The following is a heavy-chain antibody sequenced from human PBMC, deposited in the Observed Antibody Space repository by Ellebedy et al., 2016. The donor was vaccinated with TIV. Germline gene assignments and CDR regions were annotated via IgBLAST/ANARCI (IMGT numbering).Heavy chain of an antibody. J-gene: IGHJ4*02. D-gene: IGHD3-9*01. CDR1: GGSFSGYY. CDR3: ARAKKRYFDWFPLDY. Sequence: MPSETLSLTCAVYGGSFSGYYWSWIRQPPGKGLEWIGEINHSGSTDYNPYLKSRVTVSVDTSKNRFPLKLSSVTAADTAVYYCARAKKRYFDWFPLDYWGQGTLVTVSS. CDR2: INHSGST. V-gene: IGHV4-34*01.